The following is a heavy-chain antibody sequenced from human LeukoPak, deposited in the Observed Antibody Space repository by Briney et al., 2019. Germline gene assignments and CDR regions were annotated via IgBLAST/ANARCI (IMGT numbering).Heavy chain of an antibody. D-gene: IGHD5-24*01. V-gene: IGHV3-72*01. J-gene: IGHJ4*02. CDR1: GSTFSDHY. Sequence: PGGSLRLSCAASGSTFSDHYMDWVRQAPRKGLEWVGRTRNKANSYTTEYAASVKGRFTISRDDSKNSLYLQMNSLKTEDTAVYYCARVKARRDGYNPTHYYFDYWGQGTLVTVSS. CDR3: ARVKARRDGYNPTHYYFDY. CDR2: TRNKANSYTT.